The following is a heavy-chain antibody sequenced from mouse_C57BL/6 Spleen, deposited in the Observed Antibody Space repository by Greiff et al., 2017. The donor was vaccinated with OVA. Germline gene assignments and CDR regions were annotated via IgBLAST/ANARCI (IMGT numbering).Heavy chain of an antibody. D-gene: IGHD2-4*01. CDR3: ARSSYYDYEGYFDV. Sequence: QVQLKQSGAELVRPGASVKLSCKASGYTFTDYYINWVKQRPGQGLEWIARIYPGSGNTYYNEKFKGKATLTAEKSSSTAYMQLSSLTSEDSAVYFGARSSYYDYEGYFDVWGTGTTVTVSS. CDR1: GYTFTDYY. V-gene: IGHV1-76*01. CDR2: IYPGSGNT. J-gene: IGHJ1*03.